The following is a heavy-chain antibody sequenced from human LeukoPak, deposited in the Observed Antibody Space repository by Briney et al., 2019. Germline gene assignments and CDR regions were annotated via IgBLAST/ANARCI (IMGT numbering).Heavy chain of an antibody. J-gene: IGHJ4*02. D-gene: IGHD6-19*01. CDR3: ARANTAVAGRGLDY. CDR2: IKQDGSEK. V-gene: IGHV3-7*02. Sequence: GGSLRLSCAASGFTFSSYWMSWVRQAPGKGLEWVANIKQDGSEKYYVDSVKGRFTISRDNAKNSLYLQMNSLRAEDTAVYYCARANTAVAGRGLDYWGQGTLVTVFS. CDR1: GFTFSSYW.